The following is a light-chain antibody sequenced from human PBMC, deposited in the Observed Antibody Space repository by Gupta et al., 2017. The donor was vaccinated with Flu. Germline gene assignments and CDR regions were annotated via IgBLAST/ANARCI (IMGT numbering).Light chain of an antibody. CDR3: QQSYGAPRT. CDR1: QNISIY. CDR2: GAS. Sequence: PSSLSASVGDRVTITCRASQNISIYLNWYQQKPGKAPKLVIYGASSLQSGVSSRFRGSGSGTDFIFTITSLQPEDVGTYYCQQSYGAPRTFGQGTKVDIK. V-gene: IGKV1-39*01. J-gene: IGKJ1*01.